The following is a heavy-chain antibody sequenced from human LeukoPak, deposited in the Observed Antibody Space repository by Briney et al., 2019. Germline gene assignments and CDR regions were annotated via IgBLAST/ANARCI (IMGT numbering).Heavy chain of an antibody. CDR1: GFTFSSYA. D-gene: IGHD6-19*01. CDR2: ISGSGGST. J-gene: IGHJ4*02. CDR3: AKGGWGIAVAGPFDY. Sequence: GGSLRLSCAASGFTFSSYAMNWVRQAPGKGLEWVSGISGSGGSTYYADSVKGRFTISRDNSKNTLYLQMNSLRAEDTAVYYCAKGGWGIAVAGPFDYWGQGTLVTVSS. V-gene: IGHV3-23*01.